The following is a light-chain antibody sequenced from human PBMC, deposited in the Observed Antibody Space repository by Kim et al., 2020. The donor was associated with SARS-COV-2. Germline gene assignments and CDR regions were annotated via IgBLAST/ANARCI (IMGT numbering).Light chain of an antibody. J-gene: IGKJ4*01. Sequence: LSPGERATLSCRASQSVSSYLAWYQQKPGQSPRLLIYDASTRATDIPARFSGSGSGTDFTLTISSLESEDFAVYYCQQRSNWPLTFGGGTKVDIK. CDR1: QSVSSY. V-gene: IGKV3-11*01. CDR3: QQRSNWPLT. CDR2: DAS.